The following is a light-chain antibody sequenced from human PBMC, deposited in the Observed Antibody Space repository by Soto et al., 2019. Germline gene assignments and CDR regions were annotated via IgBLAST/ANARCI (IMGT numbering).Light chain of an antibody. CDR1: QSISSY. Sequence: DIQMTQSPPSLYASVGDRVAITCRASQSISSYLNWYQQKPGKAPELLISAASSLESGVPSRFSGSRSGTEFTLTISSLQPEDFATYYCQQSYNLPWTFGQGTKVEIK. CDR3: QQSYNLPWT. J-gene: IGKJ1*01. CDR2: AAS. V-gene: IGKV1-39*01.